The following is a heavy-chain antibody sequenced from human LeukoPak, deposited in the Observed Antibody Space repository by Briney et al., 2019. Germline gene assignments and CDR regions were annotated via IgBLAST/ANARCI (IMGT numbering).Heavy chain of an antibody. D-gene: IGHD2-2*02. V-gene: IGHV3-30-3*01. CDR3: ARSMYCSSTSCYTGYFDY. J-gene: IGHJ4*02. CDR2: ISYDGSNK. CDR1: GFTFSSYA. Sequence: GGSLRLSCAASGFTFSSYAMHWVRQAPGKGLEWVAVISYDGSNKYYADSVKGRFTISRDNSKNTLYLQMNSLRAEDTAVYYCARSMYCSSTSCYTGYFDYWGQGTLVTVSS.